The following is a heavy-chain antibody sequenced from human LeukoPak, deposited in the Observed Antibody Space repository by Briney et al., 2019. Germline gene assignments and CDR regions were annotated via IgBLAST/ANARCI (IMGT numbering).Heavy chain of an antibody. CDR2: IKQDGSEK. CDR1: GFTFSDYY. J-gene: IGHJ4*02. D-gene: IGHD1-1*01. Sequence: GGSLRLSCAASGFTFSDYYMSWIRQAPGKGLEWVANIKQDGSEKYYVDSVKDRFTISRDNAKNSLYLQMNSLRAEDTALYFCATGIRERGFDSWGQGTLVTVSS. V-gene: IGHV3-7*01. CDR3: ATGIRERGFDS.